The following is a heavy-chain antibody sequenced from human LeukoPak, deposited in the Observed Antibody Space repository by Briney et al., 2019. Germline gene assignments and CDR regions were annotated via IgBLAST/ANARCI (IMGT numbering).Heavy chain of an antibody. CDR2: INSDGSSI. Sequence: PGGSLRLSCAASGFTFSSYWMHWVRQAPGKGLVWVSRINSDGSSISYADSVKGRFTISRDNAKNTLYLQMNSLRAEDTAVYFCARGGSGWYEYYFDYWGQGTLVTVSS. J-gene: IGHJ4*02. V-gene: IGHV3-74*01. D-gene: IGHD6-19*01. CDR3: ARGGSGWYEYYFDY. CDR1: GFTFSSYW.